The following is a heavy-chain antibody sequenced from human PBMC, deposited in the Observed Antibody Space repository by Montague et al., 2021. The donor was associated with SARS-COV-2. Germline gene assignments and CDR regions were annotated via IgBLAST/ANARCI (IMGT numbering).Heavy chain of an antibody. V-gene: IGHV4-39*01. D-gene: IGHD4-23*01. CDR2: IYYSGST. J-gene: IGHJ4*02. CDR1: GGSFSSRSYY. Sequence: SETLSLTCTVSGGSFSSRSYYWGWIRQPPGKGLEGIGSIYYSGSTHYNPSLKSRVTISVDTSKNQFSLKLSSVTAADTAVYYCARRGDYGGPRFDYWGQGTLVSVSS. CDR3: ARRGDYGGPRFDY.